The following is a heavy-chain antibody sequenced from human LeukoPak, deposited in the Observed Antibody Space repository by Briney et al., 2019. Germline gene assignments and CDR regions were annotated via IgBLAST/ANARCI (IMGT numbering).Heavy chain of an antibody. V-gene: IGHV3-23*01. CDR2: ISGSGNST. CDR3: AKSRSRGYSSGWFIFDY. CDR1: GFTFSSYG. Sequence: GGTLGLSCAASGFTFSSYGMSWVRQAPGKGLVWVSDISGSGNSTYYADSVKGRFTISRDNSKNTLYLQLNSLRAEDTAVYHCAKSRSRGYSSGWFIFDYWGQGTLVTVSS. D-gene: IGHD6-19*01. J-gene: IGHJ4*02.